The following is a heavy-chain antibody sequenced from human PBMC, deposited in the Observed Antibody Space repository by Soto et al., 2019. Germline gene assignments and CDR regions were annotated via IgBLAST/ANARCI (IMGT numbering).Heavy chain of an antibody. Sequence: GGSLRLSCAASGFTFSSYGMHWVRQAPGKGLEWVAVISYDGSNKYYADSVKGRFTISRDNSKNTLYLQMNSLRAEDTAVYYCAKDCGGDCYSPWEDRRYTFDYWGQGTLVTVSS. CDR2: ISYDGSNK. CDR3: AKDCGGDCYSPWEDRRYTFDY. V-gene: IGHV3-30*18. CDR1: GFTFSSYG. J-gene: IGHJ4*02. D-gene: IGHD2-21*02.